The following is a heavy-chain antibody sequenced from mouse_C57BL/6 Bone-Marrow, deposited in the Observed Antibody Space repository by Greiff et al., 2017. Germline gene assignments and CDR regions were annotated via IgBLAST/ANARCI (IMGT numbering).Heavy chain of an antibody. CDR1: GYSFTDYN. D-gene: IGHD2-4*01. CDR2: INPNYGTT. J-gene: IGHJ4*01. V-gene: IGHV1-39*01. CDR3: ARGYDYDYAMDY. Sequence: EVQLQQSGPELVKPGASVKISCKASGYSFTDYNMNWVKQSNGKSLEWIGVINPNYGTTSYNQKFKGKATLTVDTSSSTAYMQLNSLTSEYSAVYDCARGYDYDYAMDYWGQGTSVTVTS.